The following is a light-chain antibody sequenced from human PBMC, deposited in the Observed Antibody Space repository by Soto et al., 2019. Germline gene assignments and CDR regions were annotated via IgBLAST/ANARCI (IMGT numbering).Light chain of an antibody. CDR2: LNS. Sequence: QSLLTQPPCASGTPGQRFPISCSGDISSIERNTVSWYQQLPGMAPKLLIYLNSRRRSGVPDRFSGSKSGTSASLAISGLQSEDEAEYYCATWDDSLNLLYVFGTGTKVTVL. CDR1: ISSIERNT. CDR3: ATWDDSLNLLYV. J-gene: IGLJ1*01. V-gene: IGLV1-44*01.